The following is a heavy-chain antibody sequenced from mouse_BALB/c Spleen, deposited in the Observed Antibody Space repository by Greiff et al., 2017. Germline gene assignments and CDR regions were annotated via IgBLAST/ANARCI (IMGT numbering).Heavy chain of an antibody. CDR3: ASNYYGSSYNYFDY. Sequence: EVQLQQSGPGLVKPSQSLSLTCTVTGYSITSDYAWNWIRQFPGNKLEWMGYISYSGSTSYNPSLKSRISITRDTSKNQFFLQLNSVTTEDTATYYCASNYYGSSYNYFDYWGQGTTLTVSS. D-gene: IGHD1-1*01. CDR2: ISYSGST. J-gene: IGHJ2*01. V-gene: IGHV3-2*02. CDR1: GYSITSDYA.